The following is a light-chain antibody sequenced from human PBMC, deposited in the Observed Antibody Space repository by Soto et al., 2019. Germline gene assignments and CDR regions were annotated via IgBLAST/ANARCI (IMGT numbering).Light chain of an antibody. Sequence: QSALTQPRSVSGSPGQSVTISCTGTSSDVGGYNYVYWYQQHPGKAPKLMIYDVTKRPSGVPDRFSGSKSGNTASLTISGVQAEDESDYYCCSYAVSSLVFGGGTKLTVL. CDR1: SSDVGGYNY. CDR2: DVT. J-gene: IGLJ2*01. V-gene: IGLV2-11*01. CDR3: CSYAVSSLV.